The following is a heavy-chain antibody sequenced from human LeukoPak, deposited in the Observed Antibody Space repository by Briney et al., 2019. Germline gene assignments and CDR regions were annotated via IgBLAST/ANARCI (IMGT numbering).Heavy chain of an antibody. V-gene: IGHV3-7*01. CDR3: ATEGGSSDAFAF. D-gene: IGHD1-26*01. J-gene: IGHJ3*01. CDR1: GFTFSSYW. CDR2: IKQDGSEK. Sequence: PGGSLRLSCAASGFTFSSYWMSWVRQAPGKGLEWVANIKQDGSEKYYVDSVKGRFTISRDNAKNSLYLQMNSLRIDDTAVYYCATEGGSSDAFAFWGQGTKVTVSS.